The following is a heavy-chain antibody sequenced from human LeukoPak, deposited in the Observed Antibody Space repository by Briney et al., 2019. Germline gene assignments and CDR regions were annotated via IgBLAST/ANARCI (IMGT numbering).Heavy chain of an antibody. D-gene: IGHD3-10*01. CDR1: GYTFTAYY. Sequence: ASVKVSCKASGYTFTAYYLHWVRQAPGQGLEWMGWIHPNSGGTNYAQNFQGRVSMTTDTSISTVYMELSRLRSDDTAVYYCARDYYGSGTYYKDYWGQGTLVTVST. CDR2: IHPNSGGT. V-gene: IGHV1-2*02. CDR3: ARDYYGSGTYYKDY. J-gene: IGHJ4*02.